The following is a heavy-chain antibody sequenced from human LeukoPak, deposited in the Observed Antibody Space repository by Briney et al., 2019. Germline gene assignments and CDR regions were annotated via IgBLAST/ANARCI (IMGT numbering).Heavy chain of an antibody. Sequence: SSETLSLTCAVYGGSFSGYYWSWIRQPPGKGPEWIGEINHSGSTNYNPSLKSRVTISVDTSKNQFSLKLSSVTAADTAVYYCARDIWMYYYYYGMDVWGQGTTVTVSS. CDR1: GGSFSGYY. CDR3: ARDIWMYYYYYGMDV. D-gene: IGHD1-20*01. CDR2: INHSGST. V-gene: IGHV4-34*01. J-gene: IGHJ6*02.